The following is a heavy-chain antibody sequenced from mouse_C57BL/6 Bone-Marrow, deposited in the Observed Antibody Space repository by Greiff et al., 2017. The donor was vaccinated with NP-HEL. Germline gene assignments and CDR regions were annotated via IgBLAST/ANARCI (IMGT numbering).Heavy chain of an antibody. CDR3: ARKWGSYAMDY. J-gene: IGHJ4*01. D-gene: IGHD1-1*01. V-gene: IGHV2-2*01. CDR1: GFSLTSYG. Sequence: QVQLQQSGPGLVQPSQSLSITCTVSGFSLTSYGVHWVRQSPGKGLEWLGVIWSGGSTDYNAAFISRLSISKDNSKSQVFFKMNSLQADDTAIYYCARKWGSYAMDYWGQGTSVTVSS. CDR2: IWSGGST.